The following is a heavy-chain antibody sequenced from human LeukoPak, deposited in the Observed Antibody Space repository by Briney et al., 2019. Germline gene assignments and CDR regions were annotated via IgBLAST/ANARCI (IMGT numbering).Heavy chain of an antibody. D-gene: IGHD4/OR15-4a*01. J-gene: IGHJ6*02. V-gene: IGHV4-4*07. Sequence: SETLSLTCTVSGGSISSYYWSWIRQPAGKGLEWIGRIYTSGSTNYNPSLKSRVTMSVDTSKNQFSLKLSSVTAADTAVYYCARDLFGANSYYYYGMDVWGQGTTVTVSS. CDR3: ARDLFGANSYYYYGMDV. CDR2: IYTSGST. CDR1: GGSISSYY.